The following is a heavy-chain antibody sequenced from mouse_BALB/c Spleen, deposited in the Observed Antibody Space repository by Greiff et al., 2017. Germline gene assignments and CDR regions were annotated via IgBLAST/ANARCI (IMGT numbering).Heavy chain of an antibody. V-gene: IGHV1S137*01. CDR2: ISTYYGDA. Sequence: QVHVKQSGAELVRPGVSVKISCKGSGYTFTDYAMHWVKQSHAKSLEWIGVISTYYGDASYNQKFKGKATMTVDKSSSTAYMELARLTSEDSAIYYCARNGNYDWFAYWGQGTLVTVSA. CDR3: ARNGNYDWFAY. CDR1: GYTFTDYA. D-gene: IGHD2-1*01. J-gene: IGHJ3*01.